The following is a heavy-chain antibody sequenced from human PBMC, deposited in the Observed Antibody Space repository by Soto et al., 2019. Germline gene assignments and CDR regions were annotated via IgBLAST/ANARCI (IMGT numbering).Heavy chain of an antibody. Sequence: ASVKVSCKAPRDTFTSYYINWVRQAPGQGLEWMGVINPHGGSTAYAQKFKGRVTLTRDTSASTVYMEVSSLTSEDTAMYYCARSSGGKFGIIIDEPNWFAPWGQGTVVTVS. V-gene: IGHV1-46*01. CDR2: INPHGGST. CDR3: ARSSGGKFGIIIDEPNWFAP. D-gene: IGHD3-10*01. CDR1: RDTFTSYY. J-gene: IGHJ5*02.